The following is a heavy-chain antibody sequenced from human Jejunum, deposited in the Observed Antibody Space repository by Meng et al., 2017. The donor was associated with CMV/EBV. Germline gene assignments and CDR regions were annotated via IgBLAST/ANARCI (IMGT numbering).Heavy chain of an antibody. CDR3: SRLFADTPYLDY. V-gene: IGHV3-74*01. J-gene: IGHJ4*02. Sequence: SCDASGLTFDNYWMHWVRQAPGKGLVWVSRISPDGSTINYADSVKGRFTISRDNAKNTLYLQMNSLRAEDTAVYYCSRLFADTPYLDYWGQGTLVTVSS. CDR1: GLTFDNYW. D-gene: IGHD2-15*01. CDR2: ISPDGSTI.